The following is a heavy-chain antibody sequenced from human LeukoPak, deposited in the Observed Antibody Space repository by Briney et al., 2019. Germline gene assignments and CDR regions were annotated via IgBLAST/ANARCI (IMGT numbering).Heavy chain of an antibody. Sequence: SETLSLTCTVSGGSISSSSYYWGWIRQPPGKGLEWIGSIYYSGSTYYNPSLKSRVTISVDTSKNQFSLKLSSVTAADTAVYYCARAHYSNYRGRVLFDPWGQGTLVTVSS. J-gene: IGHJ5*02. CDR2: IYYSGST. D-gene: IGHD4-11*01. V-gene: IGHV4-39*01. CDR1: GGSISSSSYY. CDR3: ARAHYSNYRGRVLFDP.